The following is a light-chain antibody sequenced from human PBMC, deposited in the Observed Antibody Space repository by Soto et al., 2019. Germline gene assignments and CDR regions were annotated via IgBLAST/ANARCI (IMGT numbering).Light chain of an antibody. J-gene: IGKJ4*01. CDR1: QSVSSN. Sequence: IVLTQSPATLSVSPGERATLSCRASQSVSSNLAWYQQKPGQAPRLLISGASTRATGVPARFRGSGSGTNFTLTIASLEPDDFAVYYCQQRSNWPYLTFGGGTKVDIK. CDR2: GAS. CDR3: QQRSNWPYLT. V-gene: IGKV3-11*01.